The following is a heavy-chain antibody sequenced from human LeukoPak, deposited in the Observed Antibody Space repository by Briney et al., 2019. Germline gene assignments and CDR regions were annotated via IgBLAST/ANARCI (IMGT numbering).Heavy chain of an antibody. CDR1: GFTFSSYE. CDR3: TTSLRGGYYFDY. J-gene: IGHJ4*02. Sequence: PGGSLRLSCAASGFTFSSYEMNWVRQAPGKGLEWVGRIKSKTDGGTTDYAAPVKGRFTISRDDSKNTLYLQMNSLKTEDTAVYYCTTSLRGGYYFDYWGQGTLVTVSS. V-gene: IGHV3-15*01. CDR2: IKSKTDGGTT. D-gene: IGHD3-16*01.